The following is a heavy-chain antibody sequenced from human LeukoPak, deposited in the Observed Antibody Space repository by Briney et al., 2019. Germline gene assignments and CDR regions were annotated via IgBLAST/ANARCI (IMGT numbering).Heavy chain of an antibody. CDR1: GYTFTGYY. Sequence: GASVNVSCKASGYTFTGYYMHWVRQAPGQGLEWMGWINPNSGGTNYAQKFQGWVTMTRDTSISTAYMELSRLRSDDTAVYYCARGAIVVYYGMDVWGQGTTVTVSS. CDR2: INPNSGGT. J-gene: IGHJ6*02. D-gene: IGHD1-26*01. CDR3: ARGAIVVYYGMDV. V-gene: IGHV1-2*04.